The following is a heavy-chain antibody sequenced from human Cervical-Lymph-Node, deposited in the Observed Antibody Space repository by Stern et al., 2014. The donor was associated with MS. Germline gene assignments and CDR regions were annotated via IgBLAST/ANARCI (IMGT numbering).Heavy chain of an antibody. J-gene: IGHJ4*02. D-gene: IGHD4-17*01. CDR3: ARARVGDYARSPHLDS. Sequence: EVQLVESGGGLVKPGESLRLSCDASGFTFSHYSINWVRQAPGPGLEWISSISNNSTHTYYAESVECRFTISRDSAKDSVSLHMVSLRAEDTAVYYCARARVGDYARSPHLDSWGQGTLVTVSS. CDR1: GFTFSHYS. V-gene: IGHV3-21*01. CDR2: ISNNSTHT.